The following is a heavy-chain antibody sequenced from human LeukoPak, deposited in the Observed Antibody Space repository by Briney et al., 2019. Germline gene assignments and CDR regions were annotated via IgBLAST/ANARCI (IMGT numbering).Heavy chain of an antibody. J-gene: IGHJ4*02. CDR1: AFTFSNYG. Sequence: GGSLRLSCAASAFTFSNYGKHWVRQAPGKGLEWVAVISYDGSNRSYAYSVKGRFTISRDNSKHTLYLQMNSLRAEDTAVYYCAKPIMTTVTTLGLYFDYWGQGALVTVSS. CDR3: AKPIMTTVTTLGLYFDY. D-gene: IGHD4-17*01. CDR2: ISYDGSNR. V-gene: IGHV3-30*18.